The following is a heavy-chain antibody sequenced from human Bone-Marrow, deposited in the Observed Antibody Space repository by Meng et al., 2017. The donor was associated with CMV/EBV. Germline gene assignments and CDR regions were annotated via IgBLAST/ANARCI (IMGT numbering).Heavy chain of an antibody. CDR3: ARDRRSSSWYPDWFDP. Sequence: ASVKVSCKTFGYTFSIYGISWVRQAPGQGLEWMGWISAWDGNTKYAQNFQGRVTVTTDKSTSTVYMELRRLRSDDTAIYYCARDRRSSSWYPDWFDPWGQGTRVTVSS. CDR1: GYTFSIYG. D-gene: IGHD6-13*01. CDR2: ISAWDGNT. V-gene: IGHV1-18*01. J-gene: IGHJ5*02.